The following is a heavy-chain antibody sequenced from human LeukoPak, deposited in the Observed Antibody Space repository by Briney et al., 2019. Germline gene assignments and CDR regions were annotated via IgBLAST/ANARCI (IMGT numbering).Heavy chain of an antibody. CDR3: ARQTAMGRSGDY. CDR2: IDPSDSGT. V-gene: IGHV5-51*01. Sequence: GESLKISCKASGYSFTSYWIGWVRQMPGKGLEWMGIIDPSDSGTRYTPSFQGQVTISADKSLSTAYLQWNSLKASDTAMYYCARQTAMGRSGDYWGQGTLLTVSS. J-gene: IGHJ4*02. D-gene: IGHD5-18*01. CDR1: GYSFTSYW.